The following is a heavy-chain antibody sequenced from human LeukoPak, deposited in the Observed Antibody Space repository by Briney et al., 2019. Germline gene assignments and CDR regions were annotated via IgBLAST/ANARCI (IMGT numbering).Heavy chain of an antibody. CDR2: IYAGDSET. J-gene: IGHJ4*02. CDR1: GYRFTSYW. CDR3: ARWGSSSYRGWYYFDY. Sequence: GESLKISCKGSGYRFTSYWIGWVRQMPGKGLEWMGNIYAGDSETRYSPSFQGQVTISVDRSISTAYLQWSSLKASDTAMYYCARWGSSSYRGWYYFDYWGQGTLVTVSS. D-gene: IGHD6-6*01. V-gene: IGHV5-51*01.